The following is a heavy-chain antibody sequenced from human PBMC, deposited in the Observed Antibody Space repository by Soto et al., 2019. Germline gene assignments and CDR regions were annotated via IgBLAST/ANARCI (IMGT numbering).Heavy chain of an antibody. V-gene: IGHV3-53*01. CDR1: GFRISDAY. J-gene: IGHJ6*02. Sequence: GGSLRLSCAASGFRISDAYMTWVRQAPGKGLEWVSVMYSEGETYYADSVKGRFTVSRDNSKNTMFLQMNSLRAEDTAVYYCSRDAPFDVWGQGTTVTVSS. CDR2: MYSEGET. CDR3: SRDAPFDV.